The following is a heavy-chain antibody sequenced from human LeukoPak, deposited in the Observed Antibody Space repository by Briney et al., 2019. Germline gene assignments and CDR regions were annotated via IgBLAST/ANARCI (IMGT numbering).Heavy chain of an antibody. Sequence: PGGSLRLSCAASGFSFNSYPMHWVRQAPGKGLEWVAGISWNSGSIGYADSVKGRFTISRDDAKNSLYLQMNSLRAEDTALYYCAKDQGSGYYEGYFDYWGQGTLVTVSS. D-gene: IGHD3-22*01. V-gene: IGHV3-9*01. CDR3: AKDQGSGYYEGYFDY. J-gene: IGHJ4*02. CDR2: ISWNSGSI. CDR1: GFSFNSYP.